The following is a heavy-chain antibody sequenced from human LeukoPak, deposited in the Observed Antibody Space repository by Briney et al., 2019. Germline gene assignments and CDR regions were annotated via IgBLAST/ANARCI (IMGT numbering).Heavy chain of an antibody. V-gene: IGHV3-53*01. Sequence: PGGSLRLSCAASGFTVSSHYMSWVRQAPGMWLEWVSVIYSGGTTYYADSVKGRFTISRDNSKNTLYLQMNSLRAEDTAEYSCARDLGGYFDYWGQGTLVTVSS. CDR3: ARDLGGYFDY. CDR1: GFTVSSHY. CDR2: IYSGGTT. D-gene: IGHD3-16*01. J-gene: IGHJ4*02.